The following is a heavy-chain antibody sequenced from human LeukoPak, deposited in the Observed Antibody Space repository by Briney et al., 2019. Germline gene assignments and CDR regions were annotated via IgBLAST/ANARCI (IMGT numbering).Heavy chain of an antibody. D-gene: IGHD4-11*01. CDR3: ARDLTVTSTCWFDL. J-gene: IGHJ5*02. CDR2: ITGSSTYI. Sequence: SGGSLRLSCAVSGFTFSSYTMNWVRQAPGKGLEWVSSITGSSTYIYYADSVKGRLTISRDNAKNSLYLQMHNLGAEDTAVYYCARDLTVTSTCWFDLWGEGTLVTVSS. CDR1: GFTFSSYT. V-gene: IGHV3-21*01.